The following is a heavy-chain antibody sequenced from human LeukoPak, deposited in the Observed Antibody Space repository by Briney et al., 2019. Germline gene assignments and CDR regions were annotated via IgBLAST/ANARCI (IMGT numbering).Heavy chain of an antibody. J-gene: IGHJ4*02. CDR1: GFILSSYG. Sequence: GGSLRLSCAASGFILSSYGMHWVRQAPGKGLEWVAFIRYDGSNTYYADSVKGRFTISRDNSKNTLYLQMNSLRAEDTAVYYCGKDQSSGWSSYIDYWGQGTLVTVSS. D-gene: IGHD6-19*01. CDR3: GKDQSSGWSSYIDY. CDR2: IRYDGSNT. V-gene: IGHV3-30*02.